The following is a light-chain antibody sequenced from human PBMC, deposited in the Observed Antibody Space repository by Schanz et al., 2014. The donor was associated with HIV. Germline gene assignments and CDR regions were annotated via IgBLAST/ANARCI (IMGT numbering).Light chain of an antibody. CDR1: QSVKSNF. J-gene: IGKJ2*01. Sequence: EIVLTQSPGTLSLSPGERGTLSCRASQSVKSNFIGWYQQKPGQAPRLLIFGASNRATGIPDRFSGSGSGTDFTLTISRLDPEDFAVYYCQQYGSSPYTFGQGTKLEIK. CDR2: GAS. V-gene: IGKV3-20*01. CDR3: QQYGSSPYT.